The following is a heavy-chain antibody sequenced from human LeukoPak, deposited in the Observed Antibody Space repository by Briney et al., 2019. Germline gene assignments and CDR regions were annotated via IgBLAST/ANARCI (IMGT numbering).Heavy chain of an antibody. J-gene: IGHJ4*02. CDR1: GYTFTSYD. D-gene: IGHD3-10*01. V-gene: IGHV1-8*01. CDR3: ACMTRGLPFDY. Sequence: ASVKVSCTASGYTFTSYDINWVRQATGQGLEWMGWMNPNSGNTGYAQKFQGRVTMTRNTSISTAYMELSSLRSEDTAVYCCACMTRGLPFDYWGQGTLVTVSS. CDR2: MNPNSGNT.